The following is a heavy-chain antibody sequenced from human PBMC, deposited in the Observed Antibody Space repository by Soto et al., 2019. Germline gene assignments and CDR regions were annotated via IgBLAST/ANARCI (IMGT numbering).Heavy chain of an antibody. Sequence: SGPTLVYPTETLTLTCTFSGFSLSTNGVGVGWIRQPPGKALEWLALSYWDHTKRYSPSLKSRVTITRDTSKNQVVLTMTNMDLVNTAKYYFAGIRHYCGGGSCRILADYWGQGTLVTVSS. CDR1: GFSLSTNGVG. CDR3: AGIRHYCGGGSCRILADY. CDR2: SYWDHTK. D-gene: IGHD2-15*01. J-gene: IGHJ4*02. V-gene: IGHV2-5*02.